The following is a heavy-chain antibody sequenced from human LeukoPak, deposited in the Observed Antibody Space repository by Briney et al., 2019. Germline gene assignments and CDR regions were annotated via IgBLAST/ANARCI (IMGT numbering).Heavy chain of an antibody. CDR1: GGSISSHY. V-gene: IGHV4-59*11. D-gene: IGHD3-10*01. J-gene: IGHJ6*03. Sequence: SETLSLTCTVSGGSISSHYWSWIRQPPGKGLEWIGYIYYSGSTNYNPSLKSRVTISEDTSKNQFSLKLSSVTAADTAVYYCWGSGGLIWFGGQRYYYYYMDVWGKGTTITVSS. CDR3: WGSGGLIWFGGQRYYYYYMDV. CDR2: IYYSGST.